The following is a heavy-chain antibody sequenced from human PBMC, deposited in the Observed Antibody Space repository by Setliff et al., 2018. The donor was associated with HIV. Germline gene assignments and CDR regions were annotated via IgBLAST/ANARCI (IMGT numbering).Heavy chain of an antibody. D-gene: IGHD2-21*01. CDR1: GYTFTGFY. CDR2: INPNSGDT. V-gene: IGHV1-2*06. Sequence: VASVKVSCKASGYTFTGFYMHWVRQAPGQGLEWMGRINPNSGDTNYAQKFQGRVTMTRDTSISTAYMELSRPRSDDTAVYYCARVLHCGGDCYTDAFDIWGQGTMVTVSS. CDR3: ARVLHCGGDCYTDAFDI. J-gene: IGHJ3*02.